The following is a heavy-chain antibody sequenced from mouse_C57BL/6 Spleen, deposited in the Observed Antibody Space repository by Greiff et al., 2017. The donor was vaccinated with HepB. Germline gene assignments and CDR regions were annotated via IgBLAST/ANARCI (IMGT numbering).Heavy chain of an antibody. Sequence: VKLMESGPELVKPGASVKISCKASGYAFSSSWMNWVKQRPGKGLEWIGRIYPGDGDTNYNGKFKGKATLTADKSSSTAYMQLSSLTSEDSAVYFCARESYYGYAMDYWGQGTSVTVSS. J-gene: IGHJ4*01. CDR1: GYAFSSSW. CDR2: IYPGDGDT. D-gene: IGHD1-1*01. V-gene: IGHV1-82*01. CDR3: ARESYYGYAMDY.